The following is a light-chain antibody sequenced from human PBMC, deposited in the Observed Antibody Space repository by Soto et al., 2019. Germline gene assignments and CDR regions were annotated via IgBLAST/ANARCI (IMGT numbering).Light chain of an antibody. J-gene: IGKJ2*01. Sequence: AIQLTQSPDSLSVSIGDRVTITCRASQGIGSALVWYQQKPGKAPKTLIYDASSLESGVPARFSGSGSGTDFTLTISSLQPEDFATYYCQQFNSYPRTFGQGTKLEI. V-gene: IGKV1-13*02. CDR3: QQFNSYPRT. CDR1: QGIGSA. CDR2: DAS.